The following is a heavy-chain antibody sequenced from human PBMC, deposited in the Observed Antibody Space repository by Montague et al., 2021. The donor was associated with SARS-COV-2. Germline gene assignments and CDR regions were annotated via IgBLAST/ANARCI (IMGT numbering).Heavy chain of an antibody. CDR3: ARDGGLRYFDWLFQSDYYYYYGMDV. J-gene: IGHJ6*02. CDR2: IYYSGST. V-gene: IGHV4-39*02. Sequence: SETLSLTCTVSGGSISSSSYYWGWIRQPPGKGLEWIGSIYYSGSTYYNPSLKSRVTISVDTSKNQFSLKLSSVTAADTAVYYCARDGGLRYFDWLFQSDYYYYYGMDVWGQGTTVTVSS. CDR1: GGSISSSSYY. D-gene: IGHD3-9*01.